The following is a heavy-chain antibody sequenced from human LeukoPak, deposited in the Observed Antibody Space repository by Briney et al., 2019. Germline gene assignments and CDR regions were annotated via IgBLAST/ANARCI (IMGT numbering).Heavy chain of an antibody. V-gene: IGHV4-39*07. CDR3: ARDPMLRSSPTRGHWLLNPPFDY. CDR1: GGSISSSSYY. D-gene: IGHD3-9*01. CDR2: IYYSGST. J-gene: IGHJ4*02. Sequence: PSETLSLTCTVSGGSISSSSYYWGWIRQPPGKGLEWIGSIYYSGSTYYNPSLKSRVTISVDTSKNQFSLKLSSVTAADTAVYYCARDPMLRSSPTRGHWLLNPPFDYWGQGTLVTVSS.